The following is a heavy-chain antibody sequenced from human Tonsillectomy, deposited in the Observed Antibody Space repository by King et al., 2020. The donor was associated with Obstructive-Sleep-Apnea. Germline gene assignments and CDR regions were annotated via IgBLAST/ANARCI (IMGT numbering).Heavy chain of an antibody. V-gene: IGHV1-2*02. CDR1: GYTFTDFY. Sequence: VQLVESGAEVKKPGASVKVSCKASGYTFTDFYIHWVRQAPGQGLEWMGWINPNSGGTHYAQKFQGRVTMTRDTSISTTYMELSRLRSDDTAMYYCAREYTSTWQEEGLDYWGQGALVTVSS. J-gene: IGHJ4*02. CDR2: INPNSGGT. CDR3: AREYTSTWQEEGLDY. D-gene: IGHD6-13*01.